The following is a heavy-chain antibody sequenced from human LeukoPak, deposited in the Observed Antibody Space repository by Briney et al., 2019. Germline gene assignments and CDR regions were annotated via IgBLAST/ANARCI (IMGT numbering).Heavy chain of an antibody. J-gene: IGHJ4*02. Sequence: SETLSLTCAVYGGSFSGYYWSWIRQPPGKGLEWIGEINHSGSTNYNPSLKSRVTISVDTSKNQFSLKLSSVTAADTAVYYCARVGDDYGDCGASDYWGQGTLVTVSS. CDR2: INHSGST. V-gene: IGHV4-34*01. CDR3: ARVGDDYGDCGASDY. D-gene: IGHD4-17*01. CDR1: GGSFSGYY.